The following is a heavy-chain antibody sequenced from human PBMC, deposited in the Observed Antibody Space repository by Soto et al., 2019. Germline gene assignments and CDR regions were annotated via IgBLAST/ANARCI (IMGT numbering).Heavy chain of an antibody. V-gene: IGHV3-23*01. D-gene: IGHD3-10*01. CDR1: GFTFSSYG. CDR3: ANRNDYGSGSYFPFDH. J-gene: IGHJ4*02. Sequence: EVQLLESGGGLVQPGGSLRLSCAASGFTFSSYGMSWVRQAPGKGLEWVSSISGGGGSTYYADSVKGRFTISRDNSKNTLYLQVSSLRAEDTAAYYCANRNDYGSGSYFPFDHWGQGTLVTVSS. CDR2: ISGGGGST.